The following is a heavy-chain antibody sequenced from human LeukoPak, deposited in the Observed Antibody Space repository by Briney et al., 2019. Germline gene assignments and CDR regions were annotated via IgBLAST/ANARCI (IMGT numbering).Heavy chain of an antibody. V-gene: IGHV4-31*03. CDR3: ARVIQLPKEYFQH. J-gene: IGHJ1*01. CDR1: GGSISSGGYY. CDR2: IYYSGST. D-gene: IGHD2-2*01. Sequence: SETLSLTCTVSGGSISSGGYYWSWIRQHPGKGLEWIGYIYYSGSTYYNPSLKSRVTISVDTSKNQFSLKLSSATAADTAVYYCARVIQLPKEYFQHWGQGTLVTVSS.